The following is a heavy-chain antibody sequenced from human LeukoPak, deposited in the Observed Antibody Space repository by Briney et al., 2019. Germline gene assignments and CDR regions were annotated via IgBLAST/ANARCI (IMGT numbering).Heavy chain of an antibody. V-gene: IGHV3-21*01. CDR1: GFTFSSYW. Sequence: PGGSLRLSCAASGFTFSSYWMHWVRQAPGKGLEWVSSISSSSSYIYYADSVKGRFTISRDNAKNSLYLQMNSLRAEDTAVYYCASGIDYYDSSGYYSYFDYWGQGTLVTVSS. J-gene: IGHJ4*02. CDR2: ISSSSSYI. D-gene: IGHD3-22*01. CDR3: ASGIDYYDSSGYYSYFDY.